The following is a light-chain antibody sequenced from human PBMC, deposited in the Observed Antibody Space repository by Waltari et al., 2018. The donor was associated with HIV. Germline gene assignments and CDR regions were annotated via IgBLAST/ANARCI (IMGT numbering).Light chain of an antibody. Sequence: QSALTQPRSVSGSPGQSVTISCTGTRSEVGGYNYVSCYQQHPGKAPKLMIYDVTQRPSGVPDRFSGSKSGNTASLTISGLQAEDEADYYCCSYAGSYTYVFGTGTKVTVL. CDR2: DVT. J-gene: IGLJ1*01. V-gene: IGLV2-11*01. CDR1: RSEVGGYNY. CDR3: CSYAGSYTYV.